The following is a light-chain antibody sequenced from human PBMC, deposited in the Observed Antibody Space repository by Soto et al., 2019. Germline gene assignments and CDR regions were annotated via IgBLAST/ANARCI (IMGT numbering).Light chain of an antibody. Sequence: QSALTQPASVSGSPGQSITISCTGTSSDVGGYNYVSWYQQHPGKAPKLMIYDVSNRPSGVSNRFSGSKSGNTVSLTISGLQAEDEADYYCSSYTSSSTLEVVFGGGTKVTVL. V-gene: IGLV2-14*01. J-gene: IGLJ2*01. CDR3: SSYTSSSTLEVV. CDR2: DVS. CDR1: SSDVGGYNY.